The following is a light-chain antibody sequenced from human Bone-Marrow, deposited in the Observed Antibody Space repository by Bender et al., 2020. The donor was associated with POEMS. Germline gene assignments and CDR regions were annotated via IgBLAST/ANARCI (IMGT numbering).Light chain of an antibody. Sequence: QSVLTQPPSASGTPGQRVTISCSGGSSNIGAHAVNWYQHLPGTAPKLLIYSSHRRPSEVPDRFSGSRAGTSASLAISGLQSEDEADYYCAVWDDSLNGWVVGGETELTVL. V-gene: IGLV1-44*01. CDR3: AVWDDSLNGWV. J-gene: IGLJ3*02. CDR1: SSNIGAHA. CDR2: SSH.